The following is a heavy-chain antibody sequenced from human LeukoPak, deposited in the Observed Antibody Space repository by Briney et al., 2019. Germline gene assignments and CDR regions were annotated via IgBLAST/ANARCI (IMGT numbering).Heavy chain of an antibody. CDR3: ARGLNRFSSSWYRLAY. CDR1: GFTFSSYG. V-gene: IGHV3-30*02. Sequence: GGSLRLSCAASGFTFSSYGMHWVRQAPGKGLEWVAFIRYDGSNKYYADSAKGRFTISRDNSKNTLYLQMNSLRAEDTAVYYCARGLNRFSSSWYRLAYWGQGTLVTVSP. J-gene: IGHJ4*02. CDR2: IRYDGSNK. D-gene: IGHD6-13*01.